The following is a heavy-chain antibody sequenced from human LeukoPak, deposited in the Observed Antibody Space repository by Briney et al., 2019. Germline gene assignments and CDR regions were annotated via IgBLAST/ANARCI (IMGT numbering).Heavy chain of an antibody. CDR3: ARGGYYHYMDV. CDR1: GFTFSTYA. Sequence: PGGSLRLSCAASGFTFSTYAMSWVRQAPGKGLEWVSTISGSGGGTYFADSVKGRFTISRDNSKDTLYLQMNSLRADDTAVYYCARGGYYHYMDVWGKGTTVTISS. V-gene: IGHV3-23*01. J-gene: IGHJ6*03. CDR2: ISGSGGGT.